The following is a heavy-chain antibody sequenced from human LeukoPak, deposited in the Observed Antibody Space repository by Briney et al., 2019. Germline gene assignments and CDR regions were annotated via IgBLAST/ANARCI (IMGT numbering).Heavy chain of an antibody. Sequence: GASVKVSCKASGYTFTGYYMHWVRQAPGQGLEWMGWINPNSGGTNYAQKFQGRVTMTRDTSISTAYMELSRLRSDDTAVYYCARDWVVPAAMGPNWFDPWGQGTLVTVSS. D-gene: IGHD2-2*01. CDR1: GYTFTGYY. J-gene: IGHJ5*02. V-gene: IGHV1-2*02. CDR3: ARDWVVPAAMGPNWFDP. CDR2: INPNSGGT.